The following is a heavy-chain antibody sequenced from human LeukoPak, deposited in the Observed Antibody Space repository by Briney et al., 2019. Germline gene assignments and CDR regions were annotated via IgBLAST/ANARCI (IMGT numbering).Heavy chain of an antibody. V-gene: IGHV3-30*18. J-gene: IGHJ4*02. CDR1: GFTLSSYG. D-gene: IGHD3-22*01. Sequence: PGGSLRLSCAASGFTLSSYGMHWVRQAPGKGLEWVAVISYDGSNKYYADSVKGRFTISRDNSKNTLYLQMNSLRAEDTAVYYCAKDRHYYDSSGYSHFDYWGQGTLVTVSS. CDR3: AKDRHYYDSSGYSHFDY. CDR2: ISYDGSNK.